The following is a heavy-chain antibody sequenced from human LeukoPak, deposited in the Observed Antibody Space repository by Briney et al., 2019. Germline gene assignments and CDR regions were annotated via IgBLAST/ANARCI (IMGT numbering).Heavy chain of an antibody. D-gene: IGHD6-19*01. CDR2: ISSSSSYI. Sequence: PGGSLRLSCAASGFTFSNAWMSWVRQAPGKGLEWVSSISSSSSYIYYADSVKGRFTISVDNAKNSLYLQMNSLRVEDTAVYYCANAGYISGWYDYYYMDVWGKGTTVTISS. V-gene: IGHV3-21*01. CDR3: ANAGYISGWYDYYYMDV. CDR1: GFTFSNAW. J-gene: IGHJ6*03.